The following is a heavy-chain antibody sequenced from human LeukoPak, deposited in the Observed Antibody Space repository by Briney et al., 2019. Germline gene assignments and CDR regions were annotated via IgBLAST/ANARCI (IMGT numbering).Heavy chain of an antibody. J-gene: IGHJ6*03. Sequence: PGGSLRLSCTASGFTFSNYAMSWVRQAAGKGLEWVSGIGGVGASTYYADSVKGRFTISRDNSKKTMYLQMNSLTAEDTAVYYCAKGSVGNPYYYYMDVWGKGTTVTVSS. D-gene: IGHD2-15*01. V-gene: IGHV3-23*01. CDR2: IGGVGAST. CDR1: GFTFSNYA. CDR3: AKGSVGNPYYYYMDV.